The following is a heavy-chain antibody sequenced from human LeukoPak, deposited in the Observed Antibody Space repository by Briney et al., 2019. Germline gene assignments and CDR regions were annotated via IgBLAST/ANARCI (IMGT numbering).Heavy chain of an antibody. D-gene: IGHD5-12*01. V-gene: IGHV3-49*04. CDR2: IRNKAYGGTT. Sequence: GGSLRLSCSVSGFTFGDYAMSWVRQAPGKGLEWVGFIRNKAYGGTTECVASVKGRFIISRDDSKSIAYLHMNSLKTEDTAVYYCTRWEATNFDCWGQGTLVTVSS. CDR3: TRWEATNFDC. J-gene: IGHJ4*02. CDR1: GFTFGDYA.